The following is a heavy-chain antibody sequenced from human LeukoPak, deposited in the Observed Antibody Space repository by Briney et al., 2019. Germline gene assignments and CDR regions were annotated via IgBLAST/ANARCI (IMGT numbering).Heavy chain of an antibody. J-gene: IGHJ6*02. CDR1: GGTFSIDA. V-gene: IGHV1-69*13. D-gene: IGHD2-2*01. CDR3: ASHRSYQLRQAYYYYGMDV. Sequence: ASVKVSCKAYGGTFSIDAVSWVRQAPGQGLEWMGGITPIFGTANYAQKFQGRVTINADEFTNTVYMELRSLRSEDTAVYYCASHRSYQLRQAYYYYGMDVWGQGTTVTVSS. CDR2: ITPIFGTA.